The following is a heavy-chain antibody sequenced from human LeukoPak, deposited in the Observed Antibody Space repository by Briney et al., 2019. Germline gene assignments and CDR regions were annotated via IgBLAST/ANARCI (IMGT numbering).Heavy chain of an antibody. V-gene: IGHV3-23*01. D-gene: IGHD5-18*01. Sequence: GGSLRLSCAASGFTFRTSGMSWVRQAPGKGLEWVSAISGSGVSTYYADSVKGRFTISRDNSKNTLYLQMNSLRAEDTAVYYCAKDQKRGYSYGYLFYYYYMDVWGKGTTVTISS. J-gene: IGHJ6*03. CDR1: GFTFRTSG. CDR2: ISGSGVST. CDR3: AKDQKRGYSYGYLFYYYYMDV.